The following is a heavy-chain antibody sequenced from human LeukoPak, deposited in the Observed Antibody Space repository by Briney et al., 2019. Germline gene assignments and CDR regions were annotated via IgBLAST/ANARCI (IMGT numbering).Heavy chain of an antibody. CDR2: INHSGST. Sequence: SETLSLTCAVYGGSFSGYYWSWIRQPPGKGLEWIGEINHSGSTNYNPSLKSRVTISVDTSKNQFSLKLSSVTAADTAVYYCARGVIWGSPDYWGQRTLVTVSS. CDR1: GGSFSGYY. D-gene: IGHD3-16*01. J-gene: IGHJ4*02. CDR3: ARGVIWGSPDY. V-gene: IGHV4-34*01.